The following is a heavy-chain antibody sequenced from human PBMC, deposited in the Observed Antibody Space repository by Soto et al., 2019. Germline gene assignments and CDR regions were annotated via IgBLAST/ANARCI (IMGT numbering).Heavy chain of an antibody. D-gene: IGHD5-12*01. CDR3: AHRIVATLFDY. CDR2: IYWDDDK. J-gene: IGHJ4*02. V-gene: IGHV2-5*02. CDR1: GLSLSTRGVG. Sequence: ESGPTLVNPAQTLTLTCTFSGLSLSTRGVGVGWIRQPPGKDLEWLALIYWDDDKRYSPSLKSMLTITKDTSKNQVVLTMTNMDPVDTATYYCAHRIVATLFDYWGQGTLVTVSS.